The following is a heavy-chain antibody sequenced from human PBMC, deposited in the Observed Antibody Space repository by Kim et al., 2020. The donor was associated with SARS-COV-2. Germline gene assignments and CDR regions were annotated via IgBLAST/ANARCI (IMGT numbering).Heavy chain of an antibody. J-gene: IGHJ6*02. D-gene: IGHD3-22*01. V-gene: IGHV3-23*01. Sequence: GGSLRLSCTASGFTFSIYAMTWVRQAPGKGLEWVSRISASGGRTYCADSVKGRFTISRDNSKNTLYLQLNSLRAEDTALYYCAKAFYDNTNQGVRNAMDDWGQGTTVTVSS. CDR2: ISASGGRT. CDR3: AKAFYDNTNQGVRNAMDD. CDR1: GFTFSIYA.